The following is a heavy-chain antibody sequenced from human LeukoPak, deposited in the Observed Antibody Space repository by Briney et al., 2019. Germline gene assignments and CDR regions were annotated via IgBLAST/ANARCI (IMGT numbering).Heavy chain of an antibody. J-gene: IGHJ4*02. D-gene: IGHD7-27*01. CDR2: IKEDGSEK. CDR1: GSIFSSYW. V-gene: IGHV3-7*03. Sequence: PGGSLRLSCAASGSIFSSYWMSWVRQAPGKGLEWVANIKEDGSEKSYVDSVKGRFTISRDSAKNSLYLQMNGLRAEDTAVYYCARVSAGDYPDYWGQGTLVTVSS. CDR3: ARVSAGDYPDY.